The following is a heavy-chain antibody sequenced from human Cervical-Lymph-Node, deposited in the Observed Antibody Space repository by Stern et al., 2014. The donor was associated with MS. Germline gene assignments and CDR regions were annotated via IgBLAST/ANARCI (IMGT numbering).Heavy chain of an antibody. CDR1: GYIFANYW. Sequence: VQLGQFGAEVKMPGESLKISCRGSGYIFANYWIAWVRQKPGKGLDWRGIFRPGESRVTYSPPFQGQVTIPADKSISTAYLQWTSLKDSDTAIYYCARHNCYDTWGRGTLVTVSS. CDR3: ARHNCYDT. CDR2: FRPGESRV. V-gene: IGHV5-51*01. D-gene: IGHD2-15*01. J-gene: IGHJ5*02.